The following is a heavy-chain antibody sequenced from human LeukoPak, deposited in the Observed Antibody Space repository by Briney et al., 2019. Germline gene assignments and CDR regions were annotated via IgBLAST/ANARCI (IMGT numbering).Heavy chain of an antibody. D-gene: IGHD4-17*01. V-gene: IGHV1-18*01. CDR2: ISDYNGNT. CDR1: GYTFTSYG. CDR3: ARETTVTTDFDY. Sequence: GASVKVSCKASGYTFTSYGISWVRQAPGQGLEWMGWISDYNGNTNYAQKLQGRVTMTTDTSTHTVSMALRSLRSDDTAVYDCARETTVTTDFDYWGQGTLVTVSS. J-gene: IGHJ4*02.